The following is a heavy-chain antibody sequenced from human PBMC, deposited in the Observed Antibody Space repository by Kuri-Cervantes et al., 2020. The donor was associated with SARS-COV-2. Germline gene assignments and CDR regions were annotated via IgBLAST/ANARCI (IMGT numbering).Heavy chain of an antibody. J-gene: IGHJ6*02. CDR1: GYTFTSYG. V-gene: IGHV1-18*01. Sequence: ASVKVSCKASGYTFTSYGISWVRQAPGQGLEWMGWISAYNGNTNYAQKLQGRVTMTTDTSTSTAYMELRSLRSDDTAVYYCARVGYCGGDCPGNYYYYGMDVWGQGTTVTVSS. CDR3: ARVGYCGGDCPGNYYYYGMDV. D-gene: IGHD2-21*02. CDR2: ISAYNGNT.